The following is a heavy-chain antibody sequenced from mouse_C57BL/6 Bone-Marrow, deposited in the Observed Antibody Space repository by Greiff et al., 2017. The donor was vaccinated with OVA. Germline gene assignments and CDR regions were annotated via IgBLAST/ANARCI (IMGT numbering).Heavy chain of an antibody. CDR3: ARDGAYYFDY. J-gene: IGHJ2*01. V-gene: IGHV3-1*01. CDR2: ISYSGST. Sequence: EVQLQESGPGMVKPSQSLSLTCTVTGYSITSGYDWHWIRHFPGNKLEWMGYISYSGSTNYNPSLKSRISITHDTSKNHFFLKLNSVTTEDTATYYCARDGAYYFDYWGQGTTLTVSS. CDR1: GYSITSGYD.